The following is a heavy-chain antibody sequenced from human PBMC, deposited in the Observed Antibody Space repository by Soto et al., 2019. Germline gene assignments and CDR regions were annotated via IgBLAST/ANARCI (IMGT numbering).Heavy chain of an antibody. J-gene: IGHJ6*03. D-gene: IGHD3-10*01. Sequence: EVQLVESGGGLVQPGGSLRLSCAASGFTFSSYWIHWVRQGPGKGLMWVSRINTDASRTNYADSVKGRFTISRDNAKNTVYLQVNSLRDEDTALYFCVRGASGRYYMDVWGKGTTVTVSS. CDR1: GFTFSSYW. CDR3: VRGASGRYYMDV. CDR2: INTDASRT. V-gene: IGHV3-74*01.